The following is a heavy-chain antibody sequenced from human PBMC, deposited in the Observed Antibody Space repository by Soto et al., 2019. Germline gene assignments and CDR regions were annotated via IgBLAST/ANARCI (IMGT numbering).Heavy chain of an antibody. D-gene: IGHD1-26*01. J-gene: IGHJ4*02. CDR2: IGTSGSYI. CDR3: ARGSAFIGLDY. Sequence: GGSLRLSCAASGFTFSTYTMHWVRQAPGKGLEWVSSIGTSGSYIYGTDSVKGRFTISRDNTKDSLYLQMNSLRAEDTAIYYCARGSAFIGLDYWGQGTPVTVSS. CDR1: GFTFSTYT. V-gene: IGHV3-21*01.